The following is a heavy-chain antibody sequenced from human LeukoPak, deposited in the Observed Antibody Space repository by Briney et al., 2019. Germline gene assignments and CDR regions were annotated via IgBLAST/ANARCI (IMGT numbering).Heavy chain of an antibody. D-gene: IGHD5-18*01. Sequence: GGSLRLSCAALGFTFSIYAMSWFRQAPGKGLEWVAVIWYDGSNKYYADSVKGRFTISRDNSKDTLYLQMNSLRAEDTAVYYCARDNQQLWLDYWGQGTLVTVSS. CDR3: ARDNQQLWLDY. CDR2: IWYDGSNK. V-gene: IGHV3-33*08. J-gene: IGHJ4*02. CDR1: GFTFSIYA.